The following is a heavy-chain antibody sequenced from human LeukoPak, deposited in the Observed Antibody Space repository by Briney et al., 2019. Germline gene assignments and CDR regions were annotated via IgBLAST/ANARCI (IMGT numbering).Heavy chain of an antibody. CDR1: GYSFTSYW. D-gene: IGHD6-19*01. CDR2: IYPGDSDT. Sequence: GESLKISCKGSGYSFTSYWIGWVRQMPGKGLEWMGIIYPGDSDTRYSPSFQGQVTISADKSISTAYLQWSSLKASDTAMYYCARRGIAVAPFDAFDIWGQGTMVTVSS. CDR3: ARRGIAVAPFDAFDI. V-gene: IGHV5-51*01. J-gene: IGHJ3*02.